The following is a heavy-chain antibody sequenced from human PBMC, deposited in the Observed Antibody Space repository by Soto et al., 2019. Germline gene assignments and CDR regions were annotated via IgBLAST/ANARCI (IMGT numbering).Heavy chain of an antibody. V-gene: IGHV4-31*01. CDR2: IYYSGST. D-gene: IGHD6-6*01. Sequence: SETLSLTCTVSGGSISSGGYYWSWIRQHPGKSLEWIGYIYYSGSTYYNPSLKNQVTISVDTSKNQFSLKLSSVTAADTAVYFCARGPIAARPGHPTPPGTWGQGTLVTVSS. CDR3: ARGPIAARPGHPTPPGT. J-gene: IGHJ5*02. CDR1: GGSISSGGYY.